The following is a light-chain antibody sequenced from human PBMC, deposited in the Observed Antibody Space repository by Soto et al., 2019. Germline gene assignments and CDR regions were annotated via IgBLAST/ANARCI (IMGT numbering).Light chain of an antibody. CDR1: QDIRNF. CDR2: AAS. CDR3: QKYSSVPV. V-gene: IGKV1-27*01. J-gene: IGKJ3*01. Sequence: DIQLTQSPTSLSASVGDRVTITCRASQDIRNFVAWYQQKPGKAPKPLIYAASTLQSGVPSRFSGSGSGTDFTLTINSPQPEDVATDYCQKYSSVPVVGPGTKLEIK.